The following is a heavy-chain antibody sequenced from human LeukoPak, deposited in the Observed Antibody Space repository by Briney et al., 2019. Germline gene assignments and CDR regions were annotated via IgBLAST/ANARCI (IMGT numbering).Heavy chain of an antibody. CDR2: ISYDGSNK. CDR1: GFTFSSYG. CDR3: AKDRTYYYDSSGRISGAFDI. D-gene: IGHD3-22*01. J-gene: IGHJ3*02. Sequence: GGSLRLSCAASGFTFSSYGMHWVRQAPGKGLEWVAVISYDGSNKYYADSVKGRFTISRDNSKNTLYLQMNSLRAEDTAVYYCAKDRTYYYDSSGRISGAFDIWGQGTMVTVSS. V-gene: IGHV3-30*18.